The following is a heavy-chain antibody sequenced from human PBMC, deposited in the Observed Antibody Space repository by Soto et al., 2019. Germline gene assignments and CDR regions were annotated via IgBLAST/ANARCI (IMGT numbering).Heavy chain of an antibody. CDR1: GFTFSSYW. Sequence: LSLSCAASGFTFSSYWMSWVRQAPGKGLEWVANIKQDGSEKYYVDSVKGRFTISRDNAKNSLYLQMNSLRAEDTAVYYCARDWKYYDFWSGSHGYYGMDVSGQGTKVTV. CDR3: ARDWKYYDFWSGSHGYYGMDV. V-gene: IGHV3-7*03. J-gene: IGHJ6*02. D-gene: IGHD3-3*01. CDR2: IKQDGSEK.